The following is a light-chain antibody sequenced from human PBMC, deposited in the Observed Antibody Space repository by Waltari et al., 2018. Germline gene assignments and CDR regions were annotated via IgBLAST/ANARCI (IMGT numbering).Light chain of an antibody. CDR1: NIGRKK. CDR2: RDT. V-gene: IGLV3-9*01. CDR3: QLWDSNTAI. Sequence: SYELTQPLSVSVALGRTATIACGGRNIGRKKVNWYQQKPGQAPELVIYRDTKRPVGIPERFSGSNSENTATLTISSAQVGDESDFYCQLWDSNTAIFGGGTKLTVL. J-gene: IGLJ2*01.